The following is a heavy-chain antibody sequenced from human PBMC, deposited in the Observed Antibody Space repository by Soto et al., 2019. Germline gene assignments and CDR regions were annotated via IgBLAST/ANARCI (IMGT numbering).Heavy chain of an antibody. CDR2: ISSSGSFI. Sequence: GGSLRLSCAASGFTFRTYGMSWVRRAPGGGLEWVASISSSGSFIYYADSVKGRFTISRDDAEKSLYLQMNSLRAEDTALYYCAREPEGIAAALDYWGRGTLVTVSS. D-gene: IGHD6-13*01. J-gene: IGHJ4*02. CDR3: AREPEGIAAALDY. CDR1: GFTFRTYG. V-gene: IGHV3-21*01.